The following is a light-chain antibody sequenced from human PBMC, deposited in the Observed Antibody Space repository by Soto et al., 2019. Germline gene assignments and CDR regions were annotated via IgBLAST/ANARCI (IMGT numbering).Light chain of an antibody. Sequence: QSVLTQPPSASGTPGQRVTISCSGSISNIGTNNVNWYQQLPGTAPKLLIYSNNQRPSGVPDRFSGSKSGTSASLAINGLQSEDEADYYCAAWHDSRNGYVAFGGGTKLTVL. J-gene: IGLJ2*01. CDR2: SNN. V-gene: IGLV1-44*01. CDR1: ISNIGTNN. CDR3: AAWHDSRNGYVA.